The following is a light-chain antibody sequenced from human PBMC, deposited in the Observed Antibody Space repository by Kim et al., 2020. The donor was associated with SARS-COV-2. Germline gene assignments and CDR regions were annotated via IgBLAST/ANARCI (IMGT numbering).Light chain of an antibody. CDR3: HQYSTSPRT. J-gene: IGKJ1*01. CDR2: GAA. CDR1: QSVSSNY. V-gene: IGKV3-20*01. Sequence: SPGERATPSCRASQSVSSNYLTWYQQKPGQAPRLLIYGAASRATGIPDRFSGSGSGTDFTLTISWLEPEDFAVYYCHQYSTSPRTFGEGTKVDIK.